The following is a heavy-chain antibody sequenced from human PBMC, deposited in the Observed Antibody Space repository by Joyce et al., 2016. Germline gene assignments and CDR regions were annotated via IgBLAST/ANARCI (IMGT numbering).Heavy chain of an antibody. V-gene: IGHV4-31*03. J-gene: IGHJ3*01. D-gene: IGHD3-10*01. Sequence: QVQLRESGPGLVKPSQTLSLTCTVSAAAITSPNSFWSWVLQPPGKGLEWIGYILYTGQPYYNLSLTGRVVLSVDTSENQFSRTVHSVTAAYAAVYYCAREVISRADTDAFDLWGHGTMVTVSS. CDR1: AAAITSPNSF. CDR3: AREVISRADTDAFDL. CDR2: ILYTGQP.